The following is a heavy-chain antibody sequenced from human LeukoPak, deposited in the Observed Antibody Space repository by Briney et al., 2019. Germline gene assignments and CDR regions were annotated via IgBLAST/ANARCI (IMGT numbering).Heavy chain of an antibody. CDR2: ISGSGGST. D-gene: IGHD2-21*01. V-gene: IGHV3-23*01. Sequence: GGSLRLSCAASGFTVSSNYMSWVRQAPGKGLEWVSAISGSGGSTCYADSVKGRFTISRDNSKNTLYLQMNSLRAEDTAVYYCAKDQRGRFPNDAFDIWGQGTMVTVSS. J-gene: IGHJ3*02. CDR3: AKDQRGRFPNDAFDI. CDR1: GFTVSSNY.